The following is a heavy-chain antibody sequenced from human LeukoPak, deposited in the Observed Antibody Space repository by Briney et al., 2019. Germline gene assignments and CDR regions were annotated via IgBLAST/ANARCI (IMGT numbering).Heavy chain of an antibody. CDR2: ISGSGGST. CDR1: GFTFNHYA. CDR3: ARDLSGGGRIDY. Sequence: PGGSLRLSCAASGFTFNHYAMSWVRQAPGKGLEWVSAISGSGGSTYYADSVKGRFTISRDNSKNTLYLQMNSLRAEDTAVYYCARDLSGGGRIDYWGQGTLVTVSS. V-gene: IGHV3-23*01. D-gene: IGHD1-1*01. J-gene: IGHJ4*02.